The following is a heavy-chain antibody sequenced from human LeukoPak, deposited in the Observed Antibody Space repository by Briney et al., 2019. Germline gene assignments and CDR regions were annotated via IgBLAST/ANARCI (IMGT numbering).Heavy chain of an antibody. Sequence: GGSLRLSCAASAFTFSSYAMSWVRQPPGKGLEWVLTISGSGGSTYYVDSVKGRFTISRDNSKNTLYLQMNSLRAEDTAVYYCAKVPRSSANNWFDPWGQGTLVTVSS. J-gene: IGHJ5*02. CDR1: AFTFSSYA. CDR3: AKVPRSSANNWFDP. CDR2: ISGSGGST. V-gene: IGHV3-23*01. D-gene: IGHD6-19*01.